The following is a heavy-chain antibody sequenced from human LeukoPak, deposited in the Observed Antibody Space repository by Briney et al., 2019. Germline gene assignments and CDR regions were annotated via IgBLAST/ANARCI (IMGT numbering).Heavy chain of an antibody. V-gene: IGHV1-2*04. D-gene: IGHD2-2*01. Sequence: ERRGWINPNSGGTNYAQKFQGWVTMTRDTSISTAYMELSRLRSDDTAVYYCARDGGYCSSTSCSEYFDYWGQGTLVTVSS. CDR3: ARDGGYCSSTSCSEYFDY. CDR2: INPNSGGT. J-gene: IGHJ4*02.